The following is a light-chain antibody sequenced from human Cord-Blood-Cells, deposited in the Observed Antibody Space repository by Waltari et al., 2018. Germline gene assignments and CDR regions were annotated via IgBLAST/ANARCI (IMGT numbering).Light chain of an antibody. V-gene: IGLV3-1*01. J-gene: IGLJ1*01. CDR3: QARDSSTYF. CDR2: QDS. CDR1: KLGDKY. Sequence: SYELTQPPSVSVSPGQTASITCSGDKLGDKYACWYQQKPGQSPMLVIYQDSKRPSGIRERFCGYHSRSTASTTFSGNRAMEAAAYYCQARDSSTYFFETGTKVPGL.